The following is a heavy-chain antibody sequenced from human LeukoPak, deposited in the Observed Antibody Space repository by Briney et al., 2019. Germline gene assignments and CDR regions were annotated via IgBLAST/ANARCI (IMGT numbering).Heavy chain of an antibody. CDR2: ISSDGSNK. CDR1: GFTFSSFS. J-gene: IGHJ4*02. CDR3: ANENYYDSSAYLDY. Sequence: GRSLRLSCAASGFTFSSFSMHWVRQAPGKGLEWAAVISSDGSNKYYADSVKGRFTISRDNSKNTLYLQMNSLRAEDTAVYYCANENYYDSSAYLDYWGQGTLVTVSS. D-gene: IGHD3-22*01. V-gene: IGHV3-30*18.